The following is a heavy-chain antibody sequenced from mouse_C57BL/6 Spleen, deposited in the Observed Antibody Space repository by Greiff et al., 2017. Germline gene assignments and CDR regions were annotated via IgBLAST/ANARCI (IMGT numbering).Heavy chain of an antibody. V-gene: IGHV1-82*01. D-gene: IGHD2-5*01. J-gene: IGHJ4*01. Sequence: QVQLKESGPELVKPGASVKISCKASGYAFSSSWMNWVKQRPGKGLEWIGRIYPGDGDTNYNGKFKGKATLTADKSSSTAYMQLSSLTSEDSAVYFCARASNLLYAMDYWGQGTSVTVSS. CDR3: ARASNLLYAMDY. CDR2: IYPGDGDT. CDR1: GYAFSSSW.